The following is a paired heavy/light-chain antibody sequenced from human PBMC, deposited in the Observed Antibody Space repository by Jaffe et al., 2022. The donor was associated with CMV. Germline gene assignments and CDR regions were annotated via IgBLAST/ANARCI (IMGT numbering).Heavy chain of an antibody. Sequence: QVQLVQSGAEVKKPGASVKVSCKASGYTFTSYGISWVRQAPGQGLEWMGWISAYNGNTNYAQKLQGRVTMTTDTSTSTAYMELRSLRSDDTAVYYCARANRGYCSGGSCYFYFDYWGQGTLVTVSS. J-gene: IGHJ4*02. V-gene: IGHV1-18*04. D-gene: IGHD2-15*01. CDR2: ISAYNGNT. CDR3: ARANRGYCSGGSCYFYFDY. CDR1: GYTFTSYG.
Light chain of an antibody. CDR2: AAS. V-gene: IGKV1-39*01. CDR1: QSISSY. J-gene: IGKJ3*01. Sequence: DIQMTQSPSSLSASVGDRVTITCRASQSISSYLNWYQQKPGKAPKLLIYAASSLQSGVPSRFSGSGSGTDFTLTISSLQPEDFATYYCQQSYSTPPTFGPGTKVDIK. CDR3: QQSYSTPPT.